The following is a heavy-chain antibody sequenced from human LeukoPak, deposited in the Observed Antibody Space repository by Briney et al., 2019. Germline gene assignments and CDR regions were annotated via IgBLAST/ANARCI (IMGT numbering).Heavy chain of an antibody. CDR2: ISYDGSNK. CDR3: AKGLRYSDN. J-gene: IGHJ4*02. Sequence: PGRSLRLSCAASGFTFSSYGMHWVRRAPGKGLEWVAVISYDGSNKYYADSVKGRFTISRDNSKNTLYLQMNSLRAEDTAVYYCAKGLRYSDNWGQGTLVTVSS. D-gene: IGHD3-9*01. V-gene: IGHV3-30*18. CDR1: GFTFSSYG.